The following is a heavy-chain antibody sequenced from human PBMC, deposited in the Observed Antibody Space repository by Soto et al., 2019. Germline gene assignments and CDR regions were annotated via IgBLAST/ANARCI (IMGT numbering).Heavy chain of an antibody. J-gene: IGHJ6*02. CDR3: ARDRASSGYYRTPDYYYGMDV. D-gene: IGHD3-22*01. Sequence: QVQLVESGGGVVQPGRSLRLSCAASGFTFSSYGMHWVRQAPGKGLEWVAVIWYDGSNKYYADSVKGRFTISRDNSKNTLYLKMNSLRAEDTAVYYCARDRASSGYYRTPDYYYGMDVWGQGTTVTVSS. V-gene: IGHV3-33*01. CDR2: IWYDGSNK. CDR1: GFTFSSYG.